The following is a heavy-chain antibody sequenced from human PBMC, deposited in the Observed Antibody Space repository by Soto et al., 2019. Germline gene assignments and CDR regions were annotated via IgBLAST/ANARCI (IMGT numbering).Heavy chain of an antibody. CDR2: MNPNSGNT. J-gene: IGHJ4*02. CDR3: ARGLVAAAGPDY. V-gene: IGHV1-8*01. CDR1: GYTFTSYD. Sequence: ASVKVSCKASGYTFTSYDINWVRRATGQGLEWMGWMNPNSGNTGYAQKFQGRVAMTRNTSISTAYMELSSLRSEDTAVYYCARGLVAAAGPDYWGQGTLVTVSS. D-gene: IGHD6-13*01.